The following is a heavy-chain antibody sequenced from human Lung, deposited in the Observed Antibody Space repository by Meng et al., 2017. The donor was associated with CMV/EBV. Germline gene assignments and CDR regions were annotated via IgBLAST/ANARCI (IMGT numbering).Heavy chain of an antibody. V-gene: IGHV1-2*02. J-gene: IGHJ4*02. CDR1: TFTGNY. CDR3: ARATENFVVEPPAILFDY. Sequence: TFTGNYLHWVRQAPGQGLEWMGWINPNSGATNFAQKFQGRVTMTRDTSISTAYMELRRLTSDDTAVYYCARATENFVVEPPAILFDYWGQGTLVTVSS. CDR2: INPNSGAT. D-gene: IGHD2-2*02.